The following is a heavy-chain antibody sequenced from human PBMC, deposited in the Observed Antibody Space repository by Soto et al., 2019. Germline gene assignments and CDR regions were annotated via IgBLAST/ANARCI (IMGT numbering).Heavy chain of an antibody. Sequence: QLQLQESGPGLVKPSETLSLTCTVSGGSISSSRYYWGWIRQPPGKGLEWIGRIYYSGSTYYNPSLKSRVTIAVDTSKNQFSLKLSSVTAADTAVYYCARHLGYQLLEPHHYYYYCMDVWGKGTTVTVSS. CDR3: ARHLGYQLLEPHHYYYYCMDV. D-gene: IGHD2-2*01. V-gene: IGHV4-39*01. J-gene: IGHJ6*03. CDR1: GGSISSSRYY. CDR2: IYYSGST.